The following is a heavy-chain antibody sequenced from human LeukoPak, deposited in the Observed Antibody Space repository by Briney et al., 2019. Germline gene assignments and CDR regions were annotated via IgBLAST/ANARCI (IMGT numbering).Heavy chain of an antibody. V-gene: IGHV4-39*07. CDR2: IYYSGST. CDR3: ARGPAYYDFWSGYSLDY. Sequence: PSETLSLTCTVSGGSISSSSYYWGWIRQPPGKGLEWIGSIYYSGSTYYNPSLKSRVTIYVDKSKNQFSLKLSSVTAADTAVYYCARGPAYYDFWSGYSLDYCGHGTLVTVSS. J-gene: IGHJ4*01. D-gene: IGHD3-3*01. CDR1: GGSISSSSYY.